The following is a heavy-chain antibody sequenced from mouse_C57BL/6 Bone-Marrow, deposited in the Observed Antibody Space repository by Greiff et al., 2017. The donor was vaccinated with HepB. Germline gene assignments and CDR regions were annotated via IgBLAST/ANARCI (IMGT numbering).Heavy chain of an antibody. J-gene: IGHJ2*01. Sequence: QVQLQQSGAELVRPGTSVKMSCKASGYTFTNYWIGWAKQRPGHGLEWIGDIYPGGGYTNYNEKFKGKATLTADKSSSTAYMQLSSLTSEDSAIYYCARNYYGRAPHFDYWGQGTTLTVSS. D-gene: IGHD1-1*01. CDR3: ARNYYGRAPHFDY. CDR1: GYTFTNYW. CDR2: IYPGGGYT. V-gene: IGHV1-63*01.